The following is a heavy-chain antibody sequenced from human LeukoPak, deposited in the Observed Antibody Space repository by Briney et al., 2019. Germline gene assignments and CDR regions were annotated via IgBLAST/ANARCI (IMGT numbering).Heavy chain of an antibody. CDR2: IYYSGST. CDR3: ARLYQKNWGLTRRRGYFDY. J-gene: IGHJ4*02. Sequence: SETLSLTCTVSGGSISSYYWSWIRQPPGKGLEWIGYIYYSGSTNYNPSLKSRVTISVDTSKNQFSLKLNSVTPEDTAVYYCARLYQKNWGLTRRRGYFDYWGQGTLVTVSS. CDR1: GGSISSYY. V-gene: IGHV4-59*12. D-gene: IGHD7-27*01.